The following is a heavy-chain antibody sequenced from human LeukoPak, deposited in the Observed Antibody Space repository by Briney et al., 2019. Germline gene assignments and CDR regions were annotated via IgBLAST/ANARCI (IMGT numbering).Heavy chain of an antibody. CDR3: ARGGVGMISYGI. V-gene: IGHV1-8*02. D-gene: IGHD3-16*01. CDR2: MNPNSGNT. J-gene: IGHJ3*02. Sequence: ASVKVSCKASGGTFSSYAISWVRQAPGQGLEWMGWMNPNSGNTGYAQKFQGRVTMTRNTSISTAYMELSSLRSENTAVYYCARGGVGMISYGIWGQGTMVTVSS. CDR1: GGTFSSYA.